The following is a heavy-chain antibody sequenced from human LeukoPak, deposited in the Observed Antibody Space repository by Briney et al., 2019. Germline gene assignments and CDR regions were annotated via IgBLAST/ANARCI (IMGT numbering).Heavy chain of an antibody. CDR1: GLTVSSNY. Sequence: PGGSLRLSCAASGLTVSSNYMSWVRQAPGKGLEWVSVIYSGGSTYCANSVKGRFTISRDNSKNTPYLQMKSLRAEDTAVYYCARCSGWNSCYFDYWGQGTLVTVSS. J-gene: IGHJ4*02. V-gene: IGHV3-53*01. CDR2: IYSGGST. CDR3: ARCSGWNSCYFDY. D-gene: IGHD6-19*01.